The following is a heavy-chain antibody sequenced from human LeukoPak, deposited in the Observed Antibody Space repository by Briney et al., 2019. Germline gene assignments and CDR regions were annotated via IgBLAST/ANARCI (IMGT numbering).Heavy chain of an antibody. CDR1: GYAFTRYG. CDR3: ARDPSNTSGWYIYFDY. CDR2: ISTYNGDT. Sequence: GASVKVSCQASGYAFTRYGITWGRQALGQGLEWMGWISTYNGDTKYAPKLQGRVTMTTDTSTSTAYMELRSLTSDDTAVYYCARDPSNTSGWYIYFDYWGQGPLVTVSS. J-gene: IGHJ4*02. D-gene: IGHD6-19*01. V-gene: IGHV1-18*01.